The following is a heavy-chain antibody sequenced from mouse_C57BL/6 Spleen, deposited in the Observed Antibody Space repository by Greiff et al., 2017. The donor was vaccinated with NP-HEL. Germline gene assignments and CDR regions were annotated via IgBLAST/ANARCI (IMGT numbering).Heavy chain of an antibody. Sequence: EVQLQQSGPVLVKPGASVKMSCKASGYTFTDYYMNWVKQSHGKSLEWIGVINPYNGGTSYNQKFKGKATLTVDKSSSTAYMELNSLTSEDSAVFYCARKGTTGFDYWGQGTTLTVSS. D-gene: IGHD1-1*01. CDR3: ARKGTTGFDY. J-gene: IGHJ2*01. CDR1: GYTFTDYY. CDR2: INPYNGGT. V-gene: IGHV1-19*01.